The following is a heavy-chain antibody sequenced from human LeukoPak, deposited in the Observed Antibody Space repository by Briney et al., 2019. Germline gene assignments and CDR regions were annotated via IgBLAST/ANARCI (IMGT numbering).Heavy chain of an antibody. Sequence: GGSLRLSCAASGFTFDDYAMHWVRQAPGKGMEWVSGISWNSGSIGYADSVKGRFTISRDNSKNTLYLQMNSLRAEDTAVYYCARRAGGYSHPYDYWGQGILVTVSS. CDR3: ARRAGGYSHPYDY. J-gene: IGHJ4*02. D-gene: IGHD4-23*01. CDR1: GFTFDDYA. V-gene: IGHV3-9*01. CDR2: ISWNSGSI.